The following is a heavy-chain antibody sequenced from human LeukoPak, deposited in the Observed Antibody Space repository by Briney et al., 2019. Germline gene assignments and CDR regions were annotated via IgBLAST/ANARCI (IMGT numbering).Heavy chain of an antibody. CDR3: ARAAVVVVPAGYYYMDV. D-gene: IGHD2-2*01. J-gene: IGHJ6*03. CDR1: GGTFSSYA. Sequence: SVKVSCKASGGTFSSYAISWVRQAPGQGLECVGRIIPMLGIANYAQKFQGRVTITADESTSTAYMELSSLRSEDTAVYYCARAAVVVVPAGYYYMDVWAKGPRSPSP. CDR2: IIPMLGIA. V-gene: IGHV1-69*04.